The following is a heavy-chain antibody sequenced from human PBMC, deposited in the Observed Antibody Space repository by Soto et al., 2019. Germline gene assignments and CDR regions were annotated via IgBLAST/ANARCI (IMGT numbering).Heavy chain of an antibody. Sequence: PSETLSLTCTVSGGSISDSYWSWIRQPPGKGMEWIGYIYYTGTTYYNPSLKSRVTISTDTAKNQFSLKLNSVTAADTAVYYCARDRKYDILTGSYYYYAMDVWGQGTTVTVSS. CDR3: ARDRKYDILTGSYYYYAMDV. CDR2: IYYTGTT. J-gene: IGHJ6*02. CDR1: GGSISDSY. D-gene: IGHD3-9*01. V-gene: IGHV4-59*01.